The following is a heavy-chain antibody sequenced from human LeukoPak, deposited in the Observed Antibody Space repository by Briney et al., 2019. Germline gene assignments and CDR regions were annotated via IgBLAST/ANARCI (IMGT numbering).Heavy chain of an antibody. CDR1: GGSVSSGTYY. Sequence: SETLSLTCTVSGGSVSSGTYYWSWIRQPPGKGLEWIGYIYYSGSTNYNPSLKSRVTISLDTSKNQFSLKLSPVTAADTAVYYCARDGRIAVVPDYWGQGTLVTVSS. CDR3: ARDGRIAVVPDY. J-gene: IGHJ4*02. D-gene: IGHD6-19*01. CDR2: IYYSGST. V-gene: IGHV4-61*01.